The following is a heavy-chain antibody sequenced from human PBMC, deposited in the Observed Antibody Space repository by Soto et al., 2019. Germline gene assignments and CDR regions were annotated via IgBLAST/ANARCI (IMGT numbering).Heavy chain of an antibody. CDR2: ISYDGSLK. V-gene: IGHV3-30*18. Sequence: GGSLRLSCAASGFTFSSYSMNWVRQAPGKGLEWVAIISYDGSLKYYADSVKGRFTISRDNSKSALYLQMNSLRPEDTAVYYCAKDFKVSGSYYGSLNYYYGMDVRGQGTTVTVSS. CDR3: AKDFKVSGSYYGSLNYYYGMDV. D-gene: IGHD3-10*01. CDR1: GFTFSSYS. J-gene: IGHJ6*02.